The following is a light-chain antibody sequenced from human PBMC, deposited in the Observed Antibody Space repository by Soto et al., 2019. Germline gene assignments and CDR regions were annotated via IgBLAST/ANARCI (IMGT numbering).Light chain of an antibody. CDR3: QQYNNWPPRLT. CDR1: QSVLHRSKRKNY. CDR2: WAS. Sequence: DIVMTQSPDSLAVSLGERTTINCRSSQSVLHRSKRKNYLAWYQQKAGQPPKLLISWASTRESGVPDRFSGSGSGTDFTLTISSLQAEDVATYYCQQYNNWPPRLTFGGGTKVEIK. J-gene: IGKJ4*01. V-gene: IGKV4-1*01.